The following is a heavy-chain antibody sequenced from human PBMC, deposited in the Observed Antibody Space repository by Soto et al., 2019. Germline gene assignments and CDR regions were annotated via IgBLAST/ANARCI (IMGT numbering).Heavy chain of an antibody. J-gene: IGHJ4*02. Sequence: QVQLVESGGGVVQPGRSLRLSCAASGFTFSSYGMHWVRQAPGKGLEWVAVIWYDGSNKYYADSVKGRFTISRDNSKNTLYLQMNSLRAEDTAVYYCARDPGPGSSVYYFDYWGQGTLVTVSS. CDR2: IWYDGSNK. CDR1: GFTFSSYG. D-gene: IGHD6-6*01. V-gene: IGHV3-33*01. CDR3: ARDPGPGSSVYYFDY.